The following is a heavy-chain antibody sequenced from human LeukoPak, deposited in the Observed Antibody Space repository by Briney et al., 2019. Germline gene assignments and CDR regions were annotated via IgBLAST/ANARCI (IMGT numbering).Heavy chain of an antibody. CDR1: GYTFTNYY. CDR3: ARGRRIAVAGTGDDAFDI. CDR2: INPSGGST. J-gene: IGHJ3*02. Sequence: ASVKVSCKASGYTFTNYYMHWVRQAPGQGLEWMGIINPSGGSTSYAQKFQGRVTMTRDMSTSTVYMELSSLRSEDTAVYYCARGRRIAVAGTGDDAFDIWGQGTMVTVSS. V-gene: IGHV1-46*01. D-gene: IGHD6-19*01.